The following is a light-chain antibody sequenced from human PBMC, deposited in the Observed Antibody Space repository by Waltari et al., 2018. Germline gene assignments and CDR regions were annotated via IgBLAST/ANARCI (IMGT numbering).Light chain of an antibody. CDR2: DAS. V-gene: IGKV1-33*01. CDR1: QDITNY. Sequence: DIQLTQSPPSLSASVGDRVTITYRASQDITNYLNWYQQKPGKAPKLLIHDASKLEIGVPSRFSGSQSGTHFTLTISSLQPEDIGTYYCQRYDNLPIFAFGPGTKVEI. J-gene: IGKJ3*01. CDR3: QRYDNLPIFA.